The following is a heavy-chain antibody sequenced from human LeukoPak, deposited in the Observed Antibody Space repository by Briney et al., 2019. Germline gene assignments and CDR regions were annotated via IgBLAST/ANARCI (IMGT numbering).Heavy chain of an antibody. CDR2: INSDGSNT. Sequence: PGGSLRLSCAASGFPFSSSWMHWVRQAPGKGLVWVSHINSDGSNTKYADSVKGRFTISRDNAKNTLSLQMNSLRAEDTAVYYCARGSPLGGNWGQGTLVTVSS. V-gene: IGHV3-74*01. CDR1: GFPFSSSW. J-gene: IGHJ4*02. CDR3: ARGSPLGGN.